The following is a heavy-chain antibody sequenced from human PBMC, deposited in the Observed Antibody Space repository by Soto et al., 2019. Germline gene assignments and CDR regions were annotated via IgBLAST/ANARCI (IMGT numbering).Heavy chain of an antibody. CDR1: GFTCSVYG. CDR2: ISPDGTNY. Sequence: PGWSLRLSCAASGFTCSVYGMHLVRQAPGKGLEWVAVISPDGTNYHYADSVKGRFTISRDNSKNTVSLQMSRLRAEDTSVYYCAKDRDSYGDGFDHWGQGTQVTASS. CDR3: AKDRDSYGDGFDH. D-gene: IGHD2-21*01. J-gene: IGHJ4*02. V-gene: IGHV3-30*18.